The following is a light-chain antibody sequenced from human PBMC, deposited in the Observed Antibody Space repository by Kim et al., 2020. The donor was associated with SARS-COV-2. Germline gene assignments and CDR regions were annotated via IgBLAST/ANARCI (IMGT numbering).Light chain of an antibody. Sequence: QLVLTQSPSASASLGASVKLTCTLSSGHSSYAIAWHQQQPEKGPRYLMKLNSDVSHSKGDGIPDRFSGSSSGAERYLTISSLQSEDEADYYCQTWGTEVFGGGTKLTVL. CDR2: LNSDVSH. J-gene: IGLJ3*02. V-gene: IGLV4-69*01. CDR3: QTWGTEV. CDR1: SGHSSYA.